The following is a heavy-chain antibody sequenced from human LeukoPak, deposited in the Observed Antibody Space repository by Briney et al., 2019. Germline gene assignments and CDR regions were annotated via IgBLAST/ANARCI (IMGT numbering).Heavy chain of an antibody. CDR1: SYSISSGYY. J-gene: IGHJ4*02. D-gene: IGHD3-10*01. V-gene: IGHV4-38-2*02. CDR2: IFYSGRA. Sequence: SETLSLTCAVSSYSISSGYYWDWIRQPPGKGLEWIGTIFYSGRAYYNPSLKSRVTMSVDTSKNHFSLKLTSVTAADTAVYFCARDGGGRTAYASGDFDFWGQGTLVTVSS. CDR3: ARDGGGRTAYASGDFDF.